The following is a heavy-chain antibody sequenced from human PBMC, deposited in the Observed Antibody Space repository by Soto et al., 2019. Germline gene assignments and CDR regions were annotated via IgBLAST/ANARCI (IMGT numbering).Heavy chain of an antibody. D-gene: IGHD3-22*01. J-gene: IGHJ5*02. CDR1: GFTFSSYS. Sequence: PGGSLRLSCAASGFTFSSYSMNWVRQAPGKGLEWVSSISSNGSYIYYTDSVKGRFTISRDNSKNTLYLQMSSLRAEDTAVYYCVKEGYYYDSSGYYYGWFDPWGQGTLVTVSS. V-gene: IGHV3-21*01. CDR2: ISSNGSYI. CDR3: VKEGYYYDSSGYYYGWFDP.